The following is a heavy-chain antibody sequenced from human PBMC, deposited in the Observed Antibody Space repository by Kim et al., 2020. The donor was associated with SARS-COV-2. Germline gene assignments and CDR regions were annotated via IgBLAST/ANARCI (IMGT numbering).Heavy chain of an antibody. CDR1: GGSISSSSYY. D-gene: IGHD6-13*01. J-gene: IGHJ5*02. Sequence: SQTLSLTCTVSGGSISSSSYYWGWIRQPPGKGLEWIGSIYYSGSTYYNPSLKSRVTISVDTSKNQFSLKLSSVTAADTAVYYCARPNLYSSSWGHYNWFDPWGQGTLVTVSS. V-gene: IGHV4-39*01. CDR2: IYYSGST. CDR3: ARPNLYSSSWGHYNWFDP.